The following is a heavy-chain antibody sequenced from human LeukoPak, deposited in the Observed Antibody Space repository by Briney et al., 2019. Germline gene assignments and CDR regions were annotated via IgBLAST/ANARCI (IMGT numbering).Heavy chain of an antibody. V-gene: IGHV3-30*02. Sequence: GGSPRLSCAASGFTFGSYGMHWVRQAPGKGLEWVAFIQYDGSHKLYGDSVKGRFTISRDNSKNTLYLQMNSLRPEDTAVYYCAKDVVGQQWLENYWGQGTLVTVSS. J-gene: IGHJ4*02. CDR1: GFTFGSYG. CDR3: AKDVVGQQWLENY. D-gene: IGHD6-19*01. CDR2: IQYDGSHK.